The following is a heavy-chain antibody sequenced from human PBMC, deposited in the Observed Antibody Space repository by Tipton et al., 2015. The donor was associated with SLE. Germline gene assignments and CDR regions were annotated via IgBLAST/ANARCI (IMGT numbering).Heavy chain of an antibody. V-gene: IGHV3-30*03. CDR3: TRGGYYDTSGPLGGNWFDP. CDR2: ISHGGSNE. CDR1: GGSFSGYY. D-gene: IGHD3-22*01. Sequence: LSLTCAVYGGSFSGYYWSWVRQAPGKGLEWVTDISHGGSNEYKADSVKGRVTSSRDNDDNSLFLQMNSLRAEDTAVYYCTRGGYYDTSGPLGGNWFDPWGQGTLVTVSS. J-gene: IGHJ5*02.